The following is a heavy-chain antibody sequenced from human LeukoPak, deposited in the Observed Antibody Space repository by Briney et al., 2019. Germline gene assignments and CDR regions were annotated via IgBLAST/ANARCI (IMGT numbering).Heavy chain of an antibody. CDR1: GFTFNRHA. D-gene: IGHD3-22*01. CDR2: SDTSGGGT. CDR3: AKEHFDTSGYYSRFDN. J-gene: IGHJ4*02. V-gene: IGHV3-23*01. Sequence: GGSLGLSCAASGFTFNRHAMSWVRQAPGKGLEWVSTSDTSGGGTHYADSVKGRFTISRDNSQNTVCLHMNSLRGDDTAVYYCAKEHFDTSGYYSRFDNWGQGILVTVSS.